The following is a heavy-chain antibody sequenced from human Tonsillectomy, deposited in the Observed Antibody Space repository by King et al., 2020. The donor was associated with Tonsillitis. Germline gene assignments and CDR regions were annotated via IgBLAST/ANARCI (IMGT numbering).Heavy chain of an antibody. CDR2: ISYDGSSK. CDR3: ARDQNDYGDYDQLGDYFYYYYMDV. D-gene: IGHD4-17*01. Sequence: VQLVESGGGVVQPGRSLRLSCAASGFTFSSYAVHWVRQAPGKGLEWVAVISYDGSSKYYADSVKGRFTISRDNSKNTLFLQMNSLRAEDTAVYYCARDQNDYGDYDQLGDYFYYYYMDVWGKGTTVPVSS. J-gene: IGHJ6*03. CDR1: GFTFSSYA. V-gene: IGHV3-30*01.